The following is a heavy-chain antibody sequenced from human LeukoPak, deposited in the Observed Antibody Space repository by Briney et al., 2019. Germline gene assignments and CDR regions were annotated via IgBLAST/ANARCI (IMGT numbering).Heavy chain of an antibody. J-gene: IGHJ5*02. CDR3: ARETYYDILTGYGWFDP. CDR2: ISSSRSYI. D-gene: IGHD3-9*01. V-gene: IGHV3-21*01. Sequence: GGSLSLSCAASGVTFCSYSMNWVPQAPGKGLEWVSCISSSRSYISNAGSVKGRFTIYRDNAKNSLYLQMNSLRAEDTAVYYCARETYYDILTGYGWFDPWGQGTLVTASS. CDR1: GVTFCSYS.